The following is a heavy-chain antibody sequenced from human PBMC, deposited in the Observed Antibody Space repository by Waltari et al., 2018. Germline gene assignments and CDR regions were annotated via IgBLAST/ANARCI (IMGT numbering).Heavy chain of an antibody. V-gene: IGHV3-21*01. CDR2: ISSSSSYI. CDR3: ARGQWLVRYYYYYGMDV. CDR1: GFTFSSYS. D-gene: IGHD6-19*01. Sequence: EVQLVESGGGLVKPGGSLRLSCAASGFTFSSYSMNWVRQATGKGLEWVSSISSSSSYIYYADSVKGRFTISRDNAKNSLYLQMNCLRAEETAVYYCARGQWLVRYYYYYGMDVWGQGTTVTVSS. J-gene: IGHJ6*02.